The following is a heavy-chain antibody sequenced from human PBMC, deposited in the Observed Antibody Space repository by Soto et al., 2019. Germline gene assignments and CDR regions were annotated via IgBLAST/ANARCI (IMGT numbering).Heavy chain of an antibody. J-gene: IGHJ6*02. CDR3: AKYSSKGGSRAGDYGMDV. CDR1: GFTFSSYA. V-gene: IGHV3-23*01. D-gene: IGHD3-10*01. CDR2: ISGSGGST. Sequence: VGSLRLSCADSGFTFSSYAMSWVRQAPGKGLEWVSAISGSGGSTYYADSVKGRFTISRDNSKNTLYLQMNSLRAEDTAVYYCAKYSSKGGSRAGDYGMDVWGQGTTVTVSS.